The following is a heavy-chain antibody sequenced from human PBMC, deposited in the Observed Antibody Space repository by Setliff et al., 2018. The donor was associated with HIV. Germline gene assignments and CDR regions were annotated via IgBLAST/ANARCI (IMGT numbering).Heavy chain of an antibody. CDR1: GYLFTGYY. V-gene: IGHV1-2*02. J-gene: IGHJ6*03. CDR2: INVNSGGT. Sequence: ASVKVSCKASGYLFTGYYMHWVRQAPGQGLEWMGWINVNSGGTKYAQKFQGRVTMTRDTSISTAYMEVSSLRSDDTAVYYCARDSKIAVAGGDYYYMDVWGKGTTVTVSS. D-gene: IGHD6-19*01. CDR3: ARDSKIAVAGGDYYYMDV.